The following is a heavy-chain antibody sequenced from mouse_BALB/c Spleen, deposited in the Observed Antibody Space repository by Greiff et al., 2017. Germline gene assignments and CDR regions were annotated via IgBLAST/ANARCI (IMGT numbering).Heavy chain of an antibody. CDR2: ISTYYGDA. CDR1: GYTFTDYA. J-gene: IGHJ3*01. Sequence: QVQLQQSGAELVRPGVSVKISCKGSGYTFTDYAMHWVKQSHAKSLEWIGVISTYYGDASYNQKFKGKATMTVYKSYSTAYMELARLTSEASAIYYCARAFAYWGQGTLVTVSA. V-gene: IGHV1S137*01. CDR3: ARAFAY.